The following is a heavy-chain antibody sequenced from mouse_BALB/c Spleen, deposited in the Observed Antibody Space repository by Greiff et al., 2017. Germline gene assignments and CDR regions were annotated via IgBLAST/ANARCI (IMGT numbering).Heavy chain of an antibody. CDR1: GFTFSSYA. D-gene: IGHD1-1*01. CDR3: ARERSMDY. CDR2: ISSGSSTI. V-gene: IGHV5-17*02. Sequence: EVHLVESGGGLVKPGGSLKLSCAASGFTFSSYAMSWVRQSPEKGLEWVAYISSGSSTIYYADTVKGRFTISRDNPKNTLFLQMTSLRSEDTAMYYCARERSMDYWGQGTSVTVAS. J-gene: IGHJ4*01.